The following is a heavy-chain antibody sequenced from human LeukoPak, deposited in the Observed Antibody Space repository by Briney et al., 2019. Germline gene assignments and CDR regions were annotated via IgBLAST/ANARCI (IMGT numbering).Heavy chain of an antibody. CDR3: ARDRIAMVRGVNDY. D-gene: IGHD3-10*01. CDR2: INTDGSST. Sequence: GGCLRPSYPPSAFTFSSKWMRCVRQAPGKGLVWVSRINTDGSSTSYADSVKGRFTISRDNAKKTLYLQMNSLRAEDTAVYYCARDRIAMVRGVNDYWGQGTLVTVSS. V-gene: IGHV3-74*01. CDR1: AFTFSSKW. J-gene: IGHJ4*02.